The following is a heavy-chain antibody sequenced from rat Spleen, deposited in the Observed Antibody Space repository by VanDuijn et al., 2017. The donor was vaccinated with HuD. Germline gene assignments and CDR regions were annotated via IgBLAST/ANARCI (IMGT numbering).Heavy chain of an antibody. D-gene: IGHD5-1*01. CDR2: ISSDGSST. V-gene: IGHV5-7*01. CDR1: GFTFSDYY. J-gene: IGHJ2*01. Sequence: EVQLVESGGGSVQPGRSLKLSCAASGFTFSDYYMTWVRQAPAKGLEWVASISSDGSSTYYRDSVKGRFTISRDNAKSTLYLQMNSLRSEDTATYYCTTQWELYHWGQGVMVTVSS. CDR3: TTQWELYH.